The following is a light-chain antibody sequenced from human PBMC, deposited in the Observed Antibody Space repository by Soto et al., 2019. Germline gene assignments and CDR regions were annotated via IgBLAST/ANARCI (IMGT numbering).Light chain of an antibody. CDR1: SSNIGSTT. CDR3: AAWDDSLNGYV. J-gene: IGLJ1*01. V-gene: IGLV1-44*01. Sequence: QSVLAHAPSASWTPGQRVTICCSGSSSNIGSTTVNWYQQLPGAAPKLLIYSNNQRPSGVPDRFSGSKSDTSASLAISGLQSEDEADYYCAAWDDSLNGYVFGSGTKVTVL. CDR2: SNN.